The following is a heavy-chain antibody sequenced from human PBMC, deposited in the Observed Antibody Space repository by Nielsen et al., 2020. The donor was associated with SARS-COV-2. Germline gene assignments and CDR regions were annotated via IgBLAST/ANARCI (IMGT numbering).Heavy chain of an antibody. CDR3: AREGSSGLEY. V-gene: IGHV3-21*01. CDR1: GFTFSSYS. D-gene: IGHD6-19*01. CDR2: ISSSSSYI. J-gene: IGHJ4*02. Sequence: GESLKISCAASGFTFSSYSMNWVRQAPGKGLEWVSSISSSSSYIYYADSVKGRFTISRDNAKNSLYLQMNSLRAEDTAVYYCAREGSSGLEYWGQGTLVTVSS.